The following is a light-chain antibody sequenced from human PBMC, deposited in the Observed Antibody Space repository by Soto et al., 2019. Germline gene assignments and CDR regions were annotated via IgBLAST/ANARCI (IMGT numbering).Light chain of an antibody. V-gene: IGKV3D-15*01. CDR3: QQYNNWPPGIT. CDR1: QSVSSN. CDR2: GAS. J-gene: IGKJ5*01. Sequence: EIVMTQSPATLSVSPGERATLSCRASQSVSSNLAWYQQKPGQAPRLLVYGASTRVTGIPARFSGSGSGTEFTLTISSLQSEEFAVYYCQQYNNWPPGITLGQGTRLEIK.